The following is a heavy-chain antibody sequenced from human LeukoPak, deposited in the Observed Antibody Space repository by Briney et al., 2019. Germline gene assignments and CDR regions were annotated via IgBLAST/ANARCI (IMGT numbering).Heavy chain of an antibody. V-gene: IGHV1-69*01. CDR3: ARDRAIPKADVFDI. CDR1: GGSFGGYA. J-gene: IGHJ3*02. CDR2: IIPMIGTT. Sequence: SVKVSCKASGGSFGGYAINWLRQAPAQGLEWMGGIIPMIGTTNFAPKFQVRVAFTADASTSTAYMDLSSLTSEDTAMYYCARDRAIPKADVFDIWGQGTMVTVSS.